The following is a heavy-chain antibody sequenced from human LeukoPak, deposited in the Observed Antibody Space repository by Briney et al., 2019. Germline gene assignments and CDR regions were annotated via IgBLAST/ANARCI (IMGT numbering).Heavy chain of an antibody. CDR3: AREDGGNSPQFDY. J-gene: IGHJ4*02. V-gene: IGHV4-31*03. D-gene: IGHD4-23*01. CDR2: IYYSGST. Sequence: SETLSLTCTVSGGSISSGGYYWSWIRQHPGKGLEWIGYIYYSGSTYYNPSLKSRVTISVDTSKNQFSLKLSSVTAADTAVYYCAREDGGNSPQFDYWGQGPWSPSPQ. CDR1: GGSISSGGYY.